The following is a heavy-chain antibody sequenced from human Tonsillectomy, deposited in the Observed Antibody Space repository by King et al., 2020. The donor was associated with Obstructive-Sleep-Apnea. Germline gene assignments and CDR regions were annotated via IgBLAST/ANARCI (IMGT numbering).Heavy chain of an antibody. D-gene: IGHD4-23*01. J-gene: IGHJ4*02. Sequence: QLVQSGAEVKKPGESLKISCKGSGYSFTNSWIVWIRQMPGKGLEWMGIFYPGDSDTRYSPSFQGQVTISADKSISTAYLQWSSLKASDTAMYYCATLPLYGGNSGYFDYWGQGTLVTVSS. CDR1: GYSFTNSW. CDR2: FYPGDSDT. V-gene: IGHV5-51*01. CDR3: ATLPLYGGNSGYFDY.